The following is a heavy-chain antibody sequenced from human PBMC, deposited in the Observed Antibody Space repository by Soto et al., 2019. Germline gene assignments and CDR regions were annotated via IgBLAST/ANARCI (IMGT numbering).Heavy chain of an antibody. CDR2: IHYSGIT. V-gene: IGHV4-59*01. CDR1: GGSISSYY. J-gene: IGHJ4*02. CDR3: ARHPGASFDY. Sequence: SETLSLTWTVSGGSISSYYWSWIRQPPGKGLEWIGYIHYSGITKYNPSLKSRVTISLDTSKNQFSLKLSSVTAADSAVYYCARHPGASFDYWGQGTLVTVSS. D-gene: IGHD7-27*01.